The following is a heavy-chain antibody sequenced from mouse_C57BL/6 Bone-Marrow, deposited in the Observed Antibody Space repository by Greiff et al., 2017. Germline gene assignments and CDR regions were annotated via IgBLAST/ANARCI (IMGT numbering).Heavy chain of an antibody. J-gene: IGHJ4*01. V-gene: IGHV14-4*01. CDR1: GFNIKDDY. Sequence: EVQLQQSGAELVRPGASVKLSCTASGFNIKDDYMHWVKQRPEQGLEWIGWIDPGNGDTEYASKFQGKATITADTSSNTAYLQLSSLTSEDTAVYYCTTGRLRLRVRNAMDYWGQGTSVTVSS. CDR3: TTGRLRLRVRNAMDY. CDR2: IDPGNGDT. D-gene: IGHD3-2*02.